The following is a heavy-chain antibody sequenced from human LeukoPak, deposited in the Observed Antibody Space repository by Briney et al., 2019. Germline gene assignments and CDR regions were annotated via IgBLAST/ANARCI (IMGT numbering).Heavy chain of an antibody. V-gene: IGHV4-39*01. Sequence: SETLSLTCTVSGGSISSRSYFWGWIRQPPGKGLEWIGSIYYSGITYNNPSLESRVTISVDTSKNQFSLKLSSVTAADTAVYYCARHGSGSSSSWYDYWGQGTLVTVSS. CDR2: IYYSGIT. D-gene: IGHD6-13*01. J-gene: IGHJ4*02. CDR1: GGSISSRSYF. CDR3: ARHGSGSSSSWYDY.